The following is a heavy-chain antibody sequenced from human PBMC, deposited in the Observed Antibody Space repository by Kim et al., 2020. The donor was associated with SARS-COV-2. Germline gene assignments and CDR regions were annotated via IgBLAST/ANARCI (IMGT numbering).Heavy chain of an antibody. D-gene: IGHD2-21*01. CDR2: INSVEGGT. Sequence: GGSLRLACVASGFTFNNYRMHWVRQAPGKGLVWVSLINSVEGGTGYADSVRGRFTISRDNGKNTVYLQINSLTSDDTGFYYCARDRGIVSHDWYFDLWGR. V-gene: IGHV3-74*01. CDR3: ARDRGIVSHDWYFDL. J-gene: IGHJ2*01. CDR1: GFTFNNYR.